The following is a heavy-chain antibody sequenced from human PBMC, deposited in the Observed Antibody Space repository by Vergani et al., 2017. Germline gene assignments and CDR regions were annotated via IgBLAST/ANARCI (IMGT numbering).Heavy chain of an antibody. D-gene: IGHD3-10*02. CDR2: ITNHGHT. CDR1: GESFSSFY. CDR3: AVLSRVNHVQGEIVTKRTFDY. J-gene: IGHJ4*02. V-gene: IGHV4-34*02. Sequence: QVQLQQWGAGVVKPSGTLSLTCAVFGESFSSFYWSWIRQPPGKGLEWIGEITNHGHTNYNPSLESRVTVSRDTAKNQFSLILMSVTAADTAMYYCAVLSRVNHVQGEIVTKRTFDYWSQGRLVTVSS.